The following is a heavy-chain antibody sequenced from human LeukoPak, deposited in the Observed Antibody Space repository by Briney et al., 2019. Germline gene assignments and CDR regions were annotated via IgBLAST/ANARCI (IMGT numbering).Heavy chain of an antibody. D-gene: IGHD2-15*01. Sequence: GGSLRLSCAASGFTFSSDAMSWVRQAPGKGLEWVSAISGSGGSTYYADSVKGRFTISRDNSKNTLYLQMNSLRAEDTAVYYCAEDRGRIVVVVAAANWFDPWVQGTLVTVSS. CDR3: AEDRGRIVVVVAAANWFDP. V-gene: IGHV3-23*01. CDR1: GFTFSSDA. CDR2: ISGSGGST. J-gene: IGHJ5*02.